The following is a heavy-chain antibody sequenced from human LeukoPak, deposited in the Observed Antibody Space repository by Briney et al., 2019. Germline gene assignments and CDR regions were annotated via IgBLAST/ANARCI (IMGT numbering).Heavy chain of an antibody. CDR2: IYYSGST. J-gene: IGHJ6*03. CDR1: GGSISSSY. Sequence: SETLSLTCTVSGGSISSSYWSWIRQPPGKGLEWIGCIYYSGSTNYNPSLKSRVTISVDTSKNQFSLKLSSVTAADTAVYYCGGSTAYYPFSYYYYMDVWGKGTTVTVSS. CDR3: GGSTAYYPFSYYYYMDV. D-gene: IGHD3-22*01. V-gene: IGHV4-59*08.